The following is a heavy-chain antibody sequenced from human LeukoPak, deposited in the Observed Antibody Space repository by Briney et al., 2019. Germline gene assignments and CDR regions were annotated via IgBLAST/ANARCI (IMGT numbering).Heavy chain of an antibody. D-gene: IGHD3-3*01. Sequence: PSETLSLTCTGSGGSINSYFWSWLRQPAGKGLEWIGCIYTSGSTNYNPSLRRRVTISADKSTNQFSLKLSSVPAADTAVYYCARDRFGDLNYFDYWGQGTLVTVSS. CDR1: GGSINSYF. CDR2: IYTSGST. V-gene: IGHV4-4*07. J-gene: IGHJ4*02. CDR3: ARDRFGDLNYFDY.